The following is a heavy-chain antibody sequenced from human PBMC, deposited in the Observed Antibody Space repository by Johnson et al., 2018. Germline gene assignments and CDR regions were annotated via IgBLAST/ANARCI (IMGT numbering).Heavy chain of an antibody. CDR3: ARDAMYYYDSSEAFDI. J-gene: IGHJ3*02. Sequence: VQLVESGGGLVQPGGSLRLSCAASGFTVSSYWMSWVRQAPGKGLEWVATIKQDGSEKYYVVSVKGRFTISSDNAKHSLYLQMNSLRAEDTAVYYCARDAMYYYDSSEAFDIWGQGTMVTVSS. CDR1: GFTVSSYW. CDR2: IKQDGSEK. V-gene: IGHV3-7*01. D-gene: IGHD3-22*01.